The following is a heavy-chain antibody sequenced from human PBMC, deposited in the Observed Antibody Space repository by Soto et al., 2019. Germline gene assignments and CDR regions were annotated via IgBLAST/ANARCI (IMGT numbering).Heavy chain of an antibody. J-gene: IGHJ4*02. D-gene: IGHD6-13*01. CDR1: GYTFTSYA. V-gene: IGHV1-3*01. CDR3: ARGPRGVYSRSWYGNY. Sequence: GASLKVSCKASGYTFTSYAMHWVRQAPGQRLEWMGWINAGNGNTKYSQKFQGRVTITRDTSASTAYMELSSLRSEDTAVYYCARGPRGVYSRSWYGNYWGQGTLITVSS. CDR2: INAGNGNT.